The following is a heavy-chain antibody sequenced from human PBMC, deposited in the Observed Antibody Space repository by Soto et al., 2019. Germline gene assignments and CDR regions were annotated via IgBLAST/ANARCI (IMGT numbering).Heavy chain of an antibody. Sequence: SETLSLTCAVYGGSFSGYYWSWIRQPPGKGLEWIGEINHSGSTNYNPSLKSRVTISVDTSKNQFSLKLSSVTAADTAVYYCARGGGITIFGLIDYWGQGTLVTVSS. D-gene: IGHD3-3*01. V-gene: IGHV4-34*01. CDR2: INHSGST. J-gene: IGHJ4*02. CDR3: ARGGGITIFGLIDY. CDR1: GGSFSGYY.